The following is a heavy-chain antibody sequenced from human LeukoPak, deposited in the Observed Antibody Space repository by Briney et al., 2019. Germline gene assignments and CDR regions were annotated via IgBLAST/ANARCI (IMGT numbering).Heavy chain of an antibody. CDR1: GGTFSSYA. J-gene: IGHJ6*02. V-gene: IGHV1-69*13. CDR3: ARGGSTSCCPRTTREYYYYGMDV. D-gene: IGHD2-2*01. CDR2: IIPIFGTA. Sequence: GASVKVSCKASGGTFSSYAISWVRQAPGQGLEWMGGIIPIFGTANYAQKFQGRVTITADESTSTAYMELSSLRSEDTAVYYCARGGSTSCCPRTTREYYYYGMDVWGQGTTVTVSS.